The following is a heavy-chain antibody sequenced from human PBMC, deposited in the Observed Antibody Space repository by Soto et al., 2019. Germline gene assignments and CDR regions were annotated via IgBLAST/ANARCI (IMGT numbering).Heavy chain of an antibody. CDR3: TKQQLVGAFFDY. CDR2: ISGSGGST. D-gene: IGHD6-13*01. CDR1: VFSFITFG. Sequence: GGSLRLSCAASVFSFITFGMSWVRQAPGKGLEWVSDISGSGGSTYHADSVKGRFTISRDNSKSTLYLQMNRLTAEDTAVYCCTKQQLVGAFFDYWGLGTLVTVSS. J-gene: IGHJ4*02. V-gene: IGHV3-23*01.